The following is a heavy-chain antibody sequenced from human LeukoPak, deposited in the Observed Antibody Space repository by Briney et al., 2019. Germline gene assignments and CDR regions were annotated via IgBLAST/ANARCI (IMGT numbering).Heavy chain of an antibody. V-gene: IGHV3-48*01. Sequence: GGSLRLSCAASGFTFSSYSMIWVRQAPGKGLEWLSYISGDSNTIYYADSVKGRFTVSRDNAKNSLYLQLNSLRAEDTAVYYCARDRHSSVDYWGQGTLVTVSS. CDR2: ISGDSNTI. CDR1: GFTFSSYS. D-gene: IGHD3-22*01. J-gene: IGHJ4*02. CDR3: ARDRHSSVDY.